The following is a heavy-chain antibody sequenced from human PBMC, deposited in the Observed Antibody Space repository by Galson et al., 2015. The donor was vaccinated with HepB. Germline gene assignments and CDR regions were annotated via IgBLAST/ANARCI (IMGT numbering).Heavy chain of an antibody. CDR1: GFTFSDYA. D-gene: IGHD2-15*01. CDR2: IWKDGGNN. CDR3: AREDRNVVVAALAS. J-gene: IGHJ4*02. Sequence: SLRLSCAASGFTFSDYAIHWVRQAPGKGLEWVGVIWKDGGNNYYSDSVKGRFTISKDNSKNTVYLHMNSLRAEDTAIYFCAREDRNVVVAALASWGQGTMVTISS. V-gene: IGHV3-33*08.